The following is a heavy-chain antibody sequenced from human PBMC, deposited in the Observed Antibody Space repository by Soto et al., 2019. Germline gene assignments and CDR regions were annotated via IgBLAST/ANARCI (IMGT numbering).Heavy chain of an antibody. J-gene: IGHJ6*02. D-gene: IGHD2-21*02. V-gene: IGHV5-51*01. CDR3: ARQGCGGDCYVSSYGMYV. Sequence: PGESLKISCKGSGYSFTTYWIGRVRQMHGKGLEGMGIIYPGDSDTTYSPSFQCQGTISADKSISTSYLQWSSLKASDSAMYYCARQGCGGDCYVSSYGMYVWGQGTAVTVSS. CDR1: GYSFTTYW. CDR2: IYPGDSDT.